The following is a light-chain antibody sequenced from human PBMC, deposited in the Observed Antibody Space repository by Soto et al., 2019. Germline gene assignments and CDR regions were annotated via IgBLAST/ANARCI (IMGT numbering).Light chain of an antibody. CDR3: LQDFKYPRT. CDR2: EAS. Sequence: IQMTQSPSTLSGSVGDRVTITCRASQGIRNDLAWYQQKPGKAPKLLIYEASTLQSGVPSRFSGSYSGTDLTLTIGSLQPEDFATYYCLQDFKYPRTFGQGTKVDIK. J-gene: IGKJ1*01. CDR1: QGIRND. V-gene: IGKV1-6*01.